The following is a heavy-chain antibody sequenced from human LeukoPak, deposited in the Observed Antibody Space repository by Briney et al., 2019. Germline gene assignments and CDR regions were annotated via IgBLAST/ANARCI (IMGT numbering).Heavy chain of an antibody. D-gene: IGHD6-6*01. CDR1: GYSFTSYW. J-gene: IGHJ6*04. Sequence: GESLKISCKGSGYSFTSYWIGWVRQMPGKGLEWMGIIYPGDSDTRYSPSFQGQVTISADKSISTAYLQWSSLKASDTAMYYCARLLYNGSKQLVLFMDVWGKGTTVTVSS. CDR3: ARLLYNGSKQLVLFMDV. CDR2: IYPGDSDT. V-gene: IGHV5-51*01.